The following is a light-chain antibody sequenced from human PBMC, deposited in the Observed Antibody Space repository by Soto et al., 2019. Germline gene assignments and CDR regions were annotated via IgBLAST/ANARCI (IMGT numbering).Light chain of an antibody. Sequence: QSVLTQPRSVSGSPGQSITISCTGTSSDVGGYNYVSWYQQYPGKAPKFMIYDVTKRPSGVPDRFSGSKSGNTASLTISGLQAEDEADYYCCSYRDGDTWVFGGGTKLTVL. V-gene: IGLV2-11*01. CDR1: SSDVGGYNY. J-gene: IGLJ3*02. CDR3: CSYRDGDTWV. CDR2: DVT.